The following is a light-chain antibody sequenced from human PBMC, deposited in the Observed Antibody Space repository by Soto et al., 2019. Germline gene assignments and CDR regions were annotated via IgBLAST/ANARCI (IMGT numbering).Light chain of an antibody. CDR3: QQYGRSPPVQ. CDR2: GAS. Sequence: EIVLTQSPGTLSLSPGARATLSCRASQTVSSSYLAWYQQKPGQAPRLLIYGASTRAAGIPDRFSGSGSGTDFTLTISRLEPEDFAVYYCQQYGRSPPVQFGQGTKVEIK. V-gene: IGKV3-20*01. CDR1: QTVSSSY. J-gene: IGKJ1*01.